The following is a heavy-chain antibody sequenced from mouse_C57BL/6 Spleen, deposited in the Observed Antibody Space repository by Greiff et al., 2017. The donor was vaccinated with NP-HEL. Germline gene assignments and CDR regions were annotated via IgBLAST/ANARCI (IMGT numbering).Heavy chain of an antibody. CDR2: INPNNGGT. CDR1: GYTFTDYN. J-gene: IGHJ3*01. Sequence: EVKLVESGPELVKPGASVKIPCKASGYTFTDYNMDWVKQSHGKSLEWIGDINPNNGGTNYNQKFKGKATLTVDKSSSTAYMELRSLTSEDTAVYYCARSSQLGEFGAYWGQGTLVTVSA. V-gene: IGHV1-18*01. CDR3: ARSSQLGEFGAY. D-gene: IGHD4-1*02.